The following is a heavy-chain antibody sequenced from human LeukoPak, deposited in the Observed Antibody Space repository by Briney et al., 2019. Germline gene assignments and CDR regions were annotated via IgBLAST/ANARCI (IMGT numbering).Heavy chain of an antibody. V-gene: IGHV4-34*01. CDR2: INHSGST. Sequence: SETLSLTCAVYGGSFSGYYWSWIRQPPGKGLEWIGEINHSGSTNYNPSLKSRVTISVDTSKNQFSPKLSSVTAADTAVYYCARGVYIAAAQYAYWGQGTLVTVSS. D-gene: IGHD6-13*01. J-gene: IGHJ4*02. CDR1: GGSFSGYY. CDR3: ARGVYIAAAQYAY.